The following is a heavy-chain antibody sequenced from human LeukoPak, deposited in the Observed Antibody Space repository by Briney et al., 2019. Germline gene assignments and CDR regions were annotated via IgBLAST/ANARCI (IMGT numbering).Heavy chain of an antibody. V-gene: IGHV4-39*01. J-gene: IGHJ4*02. CDR1: GGSISSSSYY. Sequence: SETLSLTCTVSGGSISSSSYYWGWIRQPPGKGLEWIGSIYYSGSTYYNPSLKRRVTISVDTSKNQFPLKLSSVTAADTAVYYCARRGRGKYYYDSSGYYFLDYWGQGTLVTVSS. CDR2: IYYSGST. D-gene: IGHD3-22*01. CDR3: ARRGRGKYYYDSSGYYFLDY.